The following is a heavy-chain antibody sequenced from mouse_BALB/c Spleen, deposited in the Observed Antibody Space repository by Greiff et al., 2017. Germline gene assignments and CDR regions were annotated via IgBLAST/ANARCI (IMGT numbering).Heavy chain of an antibody. V-gene: IGHV5-6-3*01. CDR1: GFTFSSYG. CDR2: INSNGGST. CDR3: ARGYCGSSYPAWFAY. Sequence: EVQVVESGGGLVQPGGSLKLSCAASGFTFSSYGMSWVRQTPDKRLELVATINSNGGSTYYPDSVKGRFTISRDNAKNTLYLQMSSLKSEDTAMYYCARGYCGSSYPAWFAYWGQGTLVTVSA. J-gene: IGHJ3*01. D-gene: IGHD1-1*01.